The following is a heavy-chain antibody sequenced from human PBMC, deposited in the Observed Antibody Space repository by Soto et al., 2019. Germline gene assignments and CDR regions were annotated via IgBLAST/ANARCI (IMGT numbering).Heavy chain of an antibody. D-gene: IGHD3-9*01. CDR3: ARHPIRYYDVLTGQIVYPEFNWVDP. Sequence: SLTIRLTSAVVGGSISGLDWRSCIQQPPGKGLEWIGYVYHTGSTNYKPSLKSRVTISVDKSKNQFSLKLTSVTAADTAVYYCARHPIRYYDVLTGQIVYPEFNWVDPWGHGILVTVSS. CDR2: VYHTGST. J-gene: IGHJ5*02. CDR1: GGSISGLDW. V-gene: IGHV4-4*02.